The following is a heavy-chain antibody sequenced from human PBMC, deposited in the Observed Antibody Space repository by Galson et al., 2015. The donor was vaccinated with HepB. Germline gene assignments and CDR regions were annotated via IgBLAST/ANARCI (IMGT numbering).Heavy chain of an antibody. J-gene: IGHJ6*02. V-gene: IGHV3-15*01. CDR3: TTYFGVLTHPPNNYSGMDV. Sequence: SLRLSCAASGFTFTNGWMSWVRQAPGKGLEWVGRIKSNTDGGSTDYAAPVKGRFTISRDDSKDTLYMKMNSLKTEDTAVYYCTTYFGVLTHPPNNYSGMDVWGHGTTVTVSS. CDR1: GFTFTNGW. D-gene: IGHD3-3*01. CDR2: IKSNTDGGST.